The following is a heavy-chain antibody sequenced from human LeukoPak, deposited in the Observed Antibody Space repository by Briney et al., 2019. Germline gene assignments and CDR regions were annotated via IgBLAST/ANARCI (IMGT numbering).Heavy chain of an antibody. CDR1: GFTFSSYS. CDR2: ISSSSSYI. Sequence: PGGSLRLSCAASGFTFSSYSMNWVRQAPGKGLEWVSSISSSSSYIYYADSVKGRFTISRDNAKNSLYLQLNSLRAEDTAVYYCAAEDSSPFDYWGQGTLVTVSS. CDR3: AAEDSSPFDY. D-gene: IGHD6-19*01. V-gene: IGHV3-21*01. J-gene: IGHJ4*02.